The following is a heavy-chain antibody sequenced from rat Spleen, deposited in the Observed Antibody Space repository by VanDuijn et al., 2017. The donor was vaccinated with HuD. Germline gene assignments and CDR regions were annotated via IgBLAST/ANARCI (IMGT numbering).Heavy chain of an antibody. V-gene: IGHV5-58*01. CDR2: INTDGGST. CDR3: ARHPITTVSYYFDY. D-gene: IGHD1-1*01. J-gene: IGHJ2*01. Sequence: EVQLVETGGGLVQPGRSLKLSCVASGFTFSSYWMYWIRQAPGKGLEWVSSINTDGGSTYYRDSVKGRFTISRDNAKNSQYLQMDSLRSEDTATYYCARHPITTVSYYFDYWGQGVMVTVSS. CDR1: GFTFSSYW.